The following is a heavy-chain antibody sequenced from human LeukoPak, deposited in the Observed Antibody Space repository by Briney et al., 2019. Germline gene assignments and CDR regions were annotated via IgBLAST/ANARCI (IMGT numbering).Heavy chain of an antibody. CDR3: ARDWDDPPDWFDP. D-gene: IGHD1-26*01. Sequence: ASVKVSCEASGGTFSSYAISWVRQAPGQGLEWMGRIIPILGIANYAQKFQGRVTITADKSTSTAYMELSSLRSEDTAVYYCARDWDDPPDWFDPWGQGTLVTVS. J-gene: IGHJ5*02. CDR1: GGTFSSYA. CDR2: IIPILGIA. V-gene: IGHV1-69*04.